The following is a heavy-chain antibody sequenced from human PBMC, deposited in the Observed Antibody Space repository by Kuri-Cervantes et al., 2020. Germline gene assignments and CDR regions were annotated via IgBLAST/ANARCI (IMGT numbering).Heavy chain of an antibody. Sequence: GESLKISCAASGFTFSSFGMHWVRQAPGKGLEWVAVISYDGSNKYYADSVKGRFTISRGNSKNTLYLQMNSLRAEDTAVYYCAKDRSVPKYYYDSSGYYGPNYWGQGTLVTVSS. J-gene: IGHJ4*02. CDR1: GFTFSSFG. CDR3: AKDRSVPKYYYDSSGYYGPNY. D-gene: IGHD3-22*01. V-gene: IGHV3-30*18. CDR2: ISYDGSNK.